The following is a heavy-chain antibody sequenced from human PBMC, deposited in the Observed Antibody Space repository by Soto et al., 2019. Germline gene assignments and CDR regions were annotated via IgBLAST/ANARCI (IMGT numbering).Heavy chain of an antibody. V-gene: IGHV3-21*04. Sequence: PGGSLRLSCAASGFTFSSYSMNWVRQAPGKGLEWVSYISSSSSNTYYADSVKGRFTISRDNAKNTLFLQMNSLRTEDTAVYYCATQKIAVAGTDYWGQGTLVTVSS. D-gene: IGHD6-19*01. J-gene: IGHJ4*02. CDR1: GFTFSSYS. CDR3: ATQKIAVAGTDY. CDR2: ISSSSSNT.